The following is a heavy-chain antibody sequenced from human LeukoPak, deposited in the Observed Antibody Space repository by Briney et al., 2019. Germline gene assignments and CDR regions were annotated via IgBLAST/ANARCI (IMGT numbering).Heavy chain of an antibody. CDR1: GGSISSYY. CDR2: IYYSGST. V-gene: IGHV4-59*08. Sequence: PSETLSHTCTVSGGSISSYYWSWIRQPPGKGLEWIGYIYYSGSTNYNPSLKSRVTISVDTAKNQFSLKLRSVTAADTAVYHCARQSRRSSSARPFDYWGRGTLVTVSS. CDR3: ARQSRRSSSARPFDY. J-gene: IGHJ4*02. D-gene: IGHD6-6*01.